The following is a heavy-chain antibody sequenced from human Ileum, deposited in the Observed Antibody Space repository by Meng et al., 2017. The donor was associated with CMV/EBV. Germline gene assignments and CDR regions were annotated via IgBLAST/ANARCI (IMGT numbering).Heavy chain of an antibody. Sequence: ASVKVSCKASGYTFTAYSMYWVRQAPGQGLECMGTINPNSGATKYAQKFQGRVIMTRDTSTNTAYMELSRLTSDDTAVYYCVKDLLNGDKGRWGQETTVTVSS. CDR3: VKDLLNGDKGR. J-gene: IGHJ6*02. CDR2: INPNSGAT. D-gene: IGHD2-21*02. CDR1: GYTFTAYS. V-gene: IGHV1-2*02.